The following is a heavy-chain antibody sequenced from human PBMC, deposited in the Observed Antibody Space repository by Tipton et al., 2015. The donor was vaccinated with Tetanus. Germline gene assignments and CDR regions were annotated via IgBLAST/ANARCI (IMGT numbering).Heavy chain of an antibody. CDR1: GFTFRESA. V-gene: IGHV3-33*01. CDR2: IWYDGSNK. CDR3: VREPPRSGFAFEA. D-gene: IGHD3-22*01. Sequence: SLRLSCAASGFTFRESAMHWVRQAPGKGLEWVAFIWYDGSNKYYVDSVKGRLTVSRDNSKNTVSLQMNSLRVEDTAVYYCVREPPRSGFAFEAWGQGALVTVSS. J-gene: IGHJ5*02.